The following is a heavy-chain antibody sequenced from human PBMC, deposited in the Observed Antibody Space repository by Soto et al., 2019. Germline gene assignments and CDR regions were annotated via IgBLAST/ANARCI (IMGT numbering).Heavy chain of an antibody. CDR1: GFTFSSCA. CDR2: ISGSGGST. CDR3: AKGPQGVGSA. J-gene: IGHJ5*02. Sequence: EVQLLESGGGLVQPGGSLSLSCAASGFTFSSCAMSWVRQAPGKGLEWVSAISGSGGSTYYADSVKGRFTISRDNSRNTRYLQMNSLRAEDTAVYYCAKGPQGVGSAWGQGTLVSVSS. D-gene: IGHD1-26*01. V-gene: IGHV3-23*01.